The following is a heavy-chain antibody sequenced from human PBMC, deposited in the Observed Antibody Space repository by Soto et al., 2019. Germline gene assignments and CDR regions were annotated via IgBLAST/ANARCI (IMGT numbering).Heavy chain of an antibody. CDR1: GFTFTSSS. J-gene: IGHJ3*02. V-gene: IGHV1-58*01. Sequence: ASVKVSCKASGFTFTSSSVQWVREARGQRLEWIGWIVVGSGNTNYAQKFQERVTITRDMSTSTAYMELSSLRSEDTAVYYCAAAQYTRELRIAFDIWGQGTMVTVSS. D-gene: IGHD1-26*01. CDR3: AAAQYTRELRIAFDI. CDR2: IVVGSGNT.